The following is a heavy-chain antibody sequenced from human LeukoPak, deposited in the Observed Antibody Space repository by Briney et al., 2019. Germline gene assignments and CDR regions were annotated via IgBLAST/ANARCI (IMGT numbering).Heavy chain of an antibody. V-gene: IGHV3-7*01. D-gene: IGHD3-10*01. CDR3: AREIGGSGSFDY. Sequence: DSVKGRFTVSRDNALSSLYLQMNSLRAEDTAVYYCAREIGGSGSFDYWGQGTLVTVSS. J-gene: IGHJ4*02.